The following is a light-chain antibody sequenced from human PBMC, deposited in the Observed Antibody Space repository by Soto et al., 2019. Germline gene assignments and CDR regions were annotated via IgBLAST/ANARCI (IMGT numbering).Light chain of an antibody. CDR2: DVS. CDR1: SKDVGNYNY. Sequence: QSVLTQPASVSGSPGQSITISCTGNSKDVGNYNYVSWYQHHPGKAPKLMIYDVSNRPSGVSNRFSGSKSGNTASLIFSGLQAEDEADYYCSSYTSSSTYVFGTGTKVTVL. V-gene: IGLV2-14*03. J-gene: IGLJ1*01. CDR3: SSYTSSSTYV.